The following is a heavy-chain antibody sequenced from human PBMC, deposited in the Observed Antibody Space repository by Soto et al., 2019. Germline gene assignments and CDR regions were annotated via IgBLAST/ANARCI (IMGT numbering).Heavy chain of an antibody. J-gene: IGHJ4*02. CDR1: GLSFRGYT. CDR2: ISGSGGST. V-gene: IGHV3-23*01. Sequence: GSLRLSWAASGLSFRGYTMSWVRQAPGKGLEWVSAISGSGGSTYYADSVKGRFTISRDNSKNTLYLQMNSLRAEDTAVYYCATTLTTFLRDDWGQGTMVTVSS. CDR3: ATTLTTFLRDD. D-gene: IGHD4-17*01.